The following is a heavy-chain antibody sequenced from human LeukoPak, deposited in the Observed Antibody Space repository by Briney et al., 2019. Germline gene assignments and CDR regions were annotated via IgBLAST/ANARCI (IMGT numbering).Heavy chain of an antibody. J-gene: IGHJ4*02. V-gene: IGHV1-18*01. CDR1: GYTFTSYG. CDR3: AREKVGAMAY. Sequence: ASVKVSCKASGYTFTSYGISWVRQAPGQGLEWMGWISAYNGNTNYAQKFQGRVTMTRNTSISTAYMELSSLRSEDTAVYYCAREKVGAMAYWGQGTLVTVSS. CDR2: ISAYNGNT. D-gene: IGHD1-26*01.